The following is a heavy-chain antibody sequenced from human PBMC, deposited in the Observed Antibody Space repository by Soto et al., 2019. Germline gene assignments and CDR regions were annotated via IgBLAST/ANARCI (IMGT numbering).Heavy chain of an antibody. V-gene: IGHV4-39*01. Sequence: SETLSLTCSVSGGSISTSSYFWGWIRQPPGKGLEWVGAVHHSGSANYRSSLQSRVTISVDTSQNQFSLRLRSVTAADTAVYYCARHRWGSGSYSGLLDFWGQGALVTVSS. D-gene: IGHD3-10*01. CDR1: GGSISTSSYF. J-gene: IGHJ4*02. CDR2: VHHSGSA. CDR3: ARHRWGSGSYSGLLDF.